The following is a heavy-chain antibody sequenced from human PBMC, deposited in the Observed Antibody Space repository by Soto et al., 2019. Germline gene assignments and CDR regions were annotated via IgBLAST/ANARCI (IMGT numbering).Heavy chain of an antibody. CDR3: ASHEYSLACFDY. D-gene: IGHD4-4*01. Sequence: QVQLQESGPGLVKPSQTLSLTCTVSGGSISSGGYYWSWIRKHTGKRLEWLGYIYYSGSTYYNPSLKSRVTISVDTSKNQCALKLSSVTAADPAVYYCASHEYSLACFDYWGHGTLVTVSS. J-gene: IGHJ4*01. V-gene: IGHV4-31*03. CDR2: IYYSGST. CDR1: GGSISSGGYY.